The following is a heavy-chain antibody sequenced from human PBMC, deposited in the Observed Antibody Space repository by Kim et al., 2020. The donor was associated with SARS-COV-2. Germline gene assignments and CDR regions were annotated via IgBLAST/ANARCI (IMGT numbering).Heavy chain of an antibody. CDR1: GFTFSSYS. CDR2: ISSSSSTI. CDR3: ARSRMFGLVPAARPFDP. V-gene: IGHV3-48*02. J-gene: IGHJ5*02. Sequence: GGSLRLSCAASGFTFSSYSMNWVRQAPGKGLEWVSYISSSSSTIYYADSVKGRFTISRDNAKKSLYLQMNSLRDEDTAVYYCARSRMFGLVPAARPFDPWGQGTLVTVSS. D-gene: IGHD2-2*01.